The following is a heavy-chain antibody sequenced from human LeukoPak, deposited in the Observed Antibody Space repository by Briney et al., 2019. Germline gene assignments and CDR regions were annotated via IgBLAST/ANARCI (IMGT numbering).Heavy chain of an antibody. CDR1: GDSISSYY. Sequence: SETLSLTCTVSGDSISSYYWNWTRQPPGKGLEWIGYIYYSGNTNYSPSLEGRVTISVDTSKNQFSLDLTSVTAADTAVYYCAREWSSGWAEFDYWGQGTLVTVSS. J-gene: IGHJ4*02. CDR3: AREWSSGWAEFDY. V-gene: IGHV4-59*01. D-gene: IGHD6-25*01. CDR2: IYYSGNT.